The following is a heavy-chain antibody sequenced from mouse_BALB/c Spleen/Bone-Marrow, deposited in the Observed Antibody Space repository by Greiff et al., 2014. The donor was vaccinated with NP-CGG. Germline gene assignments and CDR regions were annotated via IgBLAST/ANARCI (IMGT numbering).Heavy chain of an antibody. CDR3: ARDNLDY. Sequence: ESGPGLVKPSQSLSLTCSVTGYSITSGYYWNWIRQFPGNKLEWMGYISYDGSNNYNPSLKNRISITCDTSKNQFFLKLNSVTTEDTATYYCARDNLDYWGQGTTLTVSS. V-gene: IGHV3-6*02. CDR2: ISYDGSN. J-gene: IGHJ2*01. CDR1: GYSITSGYY.